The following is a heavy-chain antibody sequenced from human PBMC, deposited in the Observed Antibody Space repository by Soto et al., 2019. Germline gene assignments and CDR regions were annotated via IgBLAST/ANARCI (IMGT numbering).Heavy chain of an antibody. J-gene: IGHJ6*02. Sequence: QLQLQESGSGLVKPSQTLSLTCAVSGGSISSGGYSWSWIRQPPGKGLEWIGYIYHSGSTYYNPSITSRVTISVDRSKNQFSLKLSSVTAADTAVYYCARAHYGDYGYGMDVWGQGTTVTVSS. CDR1: GGSISSGGYS. D-gene: IGHD4-17*01. CDR2: IYHSGST. CDR3: ARAHYGDYGYGMDV. V-gene: IGHV4-30-2*01.